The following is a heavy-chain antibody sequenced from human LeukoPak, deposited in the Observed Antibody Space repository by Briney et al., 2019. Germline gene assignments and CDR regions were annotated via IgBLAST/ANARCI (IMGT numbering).Heavy chain of an antibody. J-gene: IGHJ4*02. CDR1: GGSISSGGYY. V-gene: IGHV4-39*01. CDR3: ARNWFYNDSRGNHPLYYFDY. D-gene: IGHD3-22*01. CDR2: IYYSGST. Sequence: KPSETLSLTCTVSGGSISSGGYYWSWIRQPPGEGLEWIGSIYYSGSTYYKLSLKSRVTISVDTSKNQFSLKLSSVTAADTAVYYCARNWFYNDSRGNHPLYYFDYWGQGTLVTVSS.